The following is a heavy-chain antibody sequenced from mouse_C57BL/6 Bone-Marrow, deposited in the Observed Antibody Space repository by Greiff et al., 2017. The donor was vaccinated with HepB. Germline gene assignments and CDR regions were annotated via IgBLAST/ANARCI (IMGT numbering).Heavy chain of an antibody. J-gene: IGHJ2*01. CDR2: IYPRSGNT. D-gene: IGHD4-1*01. CDR3: ARSATGTLFDD. CDR1: GYTFTSYG. Sequence: QVQLQQSGAELARPGASVKLSCKASGYTFTSYGISWVKQRTGQGLEWIGEIYPRSGNTYYNEKFKGKATLTADKSSSTAYMELRSLTSEDAAVYFCARSATGTLFDDWGQGTTLTVSS. V-gene: IGHV1-81*01.